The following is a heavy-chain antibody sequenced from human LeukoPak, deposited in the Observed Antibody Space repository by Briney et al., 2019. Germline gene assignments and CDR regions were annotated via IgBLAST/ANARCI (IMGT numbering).Heavy chain of an antibody. Sequence: GGSLRLSCAASGFTFSSYAMHWVRQAPGKGLEWVAVISYDGSNKYYADSVKGRFTISRDNSKNTLYLQMNSLRAEDTAVYYCARGEGSGSYYLDYWGQGTLLTVSS. CDR2: ISYDGSNK. CDR3: ARGEGSGSYYLDY. D-gene: IGHD3-10*01. CDR1: GFTFSSYA. J-gene: IGHJ4*02. V-gene: IGHV3-30-3*01.